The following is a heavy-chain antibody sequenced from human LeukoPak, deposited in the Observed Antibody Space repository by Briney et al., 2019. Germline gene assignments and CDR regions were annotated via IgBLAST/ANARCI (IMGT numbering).Heavy chain of an antibody. CDR2: ISYDGSNK. CDR3: ARGGSSGRYYTSFDY. CDR1: GLTFSSYA. Sequence: GGSLRLSCAASGLTFSSYAMNWVRQAPGKGLEWVAVISYDGSNKYYADSVKGQFTISRDNSKNTLYLQMNSLRAEDTAVYYCARGGSSGRYYTSFDYWGLGTLVTVSS. J-gene: IGHJ4*02. V-gene: IGHV3-30*04. D-gene: IGHD1-26*01.